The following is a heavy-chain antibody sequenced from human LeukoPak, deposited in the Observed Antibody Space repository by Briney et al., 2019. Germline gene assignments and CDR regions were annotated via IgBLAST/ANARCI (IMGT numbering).Heavy chain of an antibody. CDR2: IYTSGST. D-gene: IGHD3-10*01. J-gene: IGHJ5*02. CDR1: GGSISSGSYY. V-gene: IGHV4-61*02. Sequence: PSETLSLTCTVSGGSISSGSYYWSWIRHPAGKGLEWIGRIYTSGSTNYNPSLKSRVTISVDTSKNQFSLKLSSVTAADTAVYYCARTRSSTLLWFGELRGFDPWGQGTLVTVSS. CDR3: ARTRSSTLLWFGELRGFDP.